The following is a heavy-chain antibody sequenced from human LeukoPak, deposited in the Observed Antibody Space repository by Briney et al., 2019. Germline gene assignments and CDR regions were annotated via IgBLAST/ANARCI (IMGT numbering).Heavy chain of an antibody. CDR3: ARGEVPAAISDWFDP. Sequence: SVKVSCKASGYTFTSYDINWVRQAPGQGLEWMGRIIPILGIANYAQKFQGRVTITADKSTSTAYMELSSLRSEDTAVYYCARGEVPAAISDWFDPRGQGTLVTVSS. V-gene: IGHV1-69*04. J-gene: IGHJ5*02. CDR1: GYTFTSYD. D-gene: IGHD2-2*01. CDR2: IIPILGIA.